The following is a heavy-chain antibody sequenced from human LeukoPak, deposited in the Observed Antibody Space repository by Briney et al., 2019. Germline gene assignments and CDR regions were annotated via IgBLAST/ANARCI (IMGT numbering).Heavy chain of an antibody. CDR2: ISSSSSYI. D-gene: IGHD5-24*01. CDR3: TRVGYIDEGIDY. J-gene: IGHJ4*02. V-gene: IGHV3-21*01. Sequence: PGGSLRLSCPASGFIFSDHAMNWVRQAPGKGLEWVSSISSSSSYIYYADSVKGRFTISRDNAKNSLYLQMNSLRAEDTAIYYCTRVGYIDEGIDYWGQGTLVTVSS. CDR1: GFIFSDHA.